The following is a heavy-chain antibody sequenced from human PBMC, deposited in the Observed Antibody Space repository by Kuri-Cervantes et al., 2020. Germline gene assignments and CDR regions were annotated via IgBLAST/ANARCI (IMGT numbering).Heavy chain of an antibody. V-gene: IGHV1-8*02. CDR2: MNPNSGNT. Sequence: ASVKVSCKASGYTFTSYDINWVRQATGQGLEWMGWMNPNSGNTGYAQKYQGRVTMTRNTSISTAYMELSSLRSEDTAVYYFARDEYYYDSSGLTLHAFDIWGQGTMVTVSS. D-gene: IGHD3-22*01. CDR1: GYTFTSYD. J-gene: IGHJ3*02. CDR3: ARDEYYYDSSGLTLHAFDI.